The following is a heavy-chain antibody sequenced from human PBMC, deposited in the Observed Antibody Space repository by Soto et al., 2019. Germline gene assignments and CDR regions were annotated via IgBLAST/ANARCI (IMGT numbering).Heavy chain of an antibody. CDR3: ARVSVSYYYGMDV. Sequence: QVQLQESGPGLVKPSGTLSLTCAVSGGSISSSNWWSWVRQPPGKGLEWIGESYHSGSTKYNPSLKSRFTISVDKSKNHFSLKLSSVTAADTAVDYCARVSVSYYYGMDVWGQGTTVTVSS. CDR1: GGSISSSNW. V-gene: IGHV4-4*02. CDR2: SYHSGST. J-gene: IGHJ6*02.